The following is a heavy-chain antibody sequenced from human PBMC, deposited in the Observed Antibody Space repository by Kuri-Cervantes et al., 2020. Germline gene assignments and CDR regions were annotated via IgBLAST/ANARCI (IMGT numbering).Heavy chain of an antibody. V-gene: IGHV3-23*01. CDR2: LSGSGGTT. J-gene: IGHJ4*02. CDR3: AKDRRYYGSGSYYNLLLFDY. Sequence: GESLKISCAASGFSFSSYAMGWVRQAPGKGLEWVSALSGSGGTTYYADSVKGRFTISRDNSKNTLFLQLVSLKAEDTAVYYCAKDRRYYGSGSYYNLLLFDYWGQGTLVTVSS. D-gene: IGHD3-10*01. CDR1: GFSFSSYA.